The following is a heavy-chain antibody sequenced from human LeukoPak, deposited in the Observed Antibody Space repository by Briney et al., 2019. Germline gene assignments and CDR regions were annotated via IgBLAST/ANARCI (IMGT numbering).Heavy chain of an antibody. V-gene: IGHV1-8*01. J-gene: IGHJ5*02. CDR1: GYTFTSYD. Sequence: VASVKVFCKASGYTFTSYDINWVRQATGQGLEWMGWMNPNSGNTGYAQKFQGRVTMTRNSSISTAYMELSSLRSEDTAVYYCARARARIAAAGTNWFDPWGQGTLVTVSS. CDR3: ARARARIAAAGTNWFDP. CDR2: MNPNSGNT. D-gene: IGHD6-13*01.